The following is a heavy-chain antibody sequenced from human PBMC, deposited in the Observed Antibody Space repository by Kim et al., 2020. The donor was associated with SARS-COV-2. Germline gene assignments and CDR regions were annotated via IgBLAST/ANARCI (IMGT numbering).Heavy chain of an antibody. CDR2: ISGSGAGT. CDR3: AKDRGYAGTFSFDY. D-gene: IGHD2-15*01. J-gene: IGHJ4*02. Sequence: GGSLRLSCAASGFTFRSYAMAWVRQSPGKGLEWVSGISGSGAGTFHADSVKGRFTISRDNSKNTLFLQMNSLTAEDTALYYCAKDRGYAGTFSFDYWGQG. CDR1: GFTFRSYA. V-gene: IGHV3-23*01.